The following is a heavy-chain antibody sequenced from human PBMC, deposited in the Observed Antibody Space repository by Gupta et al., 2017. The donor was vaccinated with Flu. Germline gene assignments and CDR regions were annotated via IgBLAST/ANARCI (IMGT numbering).Heavy chain of an antibody. CDR3: ASPDNAGYDNGASY. V-gene: IGHV4-39*02. J-gene: IGHJ4*02. CDR2: ISSSGTT. Sequence: QLQLQESGPGLAKPSETLSLTCTVSGRSITTSHYYLGWIRPPPGKGLEWIGSISSSGTTYYSPSLRSRVTISLDTSKNHFSLRLSSVTAADTAVYYCASPDNAGYDNGASYWGQGTLVTVSS. D-gene: IGHD6-13*01. CDR1: GRSITTSHYY.